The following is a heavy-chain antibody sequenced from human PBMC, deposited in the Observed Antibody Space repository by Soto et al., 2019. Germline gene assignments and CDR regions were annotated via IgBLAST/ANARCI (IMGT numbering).Heavy chain of an antibody. Sequence: EVQLLESGGGLVQPGGPLRLSCAASGFTFSTSAMSWVRQAPGKGLEWVSSISTGGTTFYADSVKGRFTVSRDNSKSTLSLQMSSLRAEDTAIYYCAKRFPYYFDSWGQGTLVTVSS. CDR2: ISTGGTT. D-gene: IGHD2-21*01. CDR3: AKRFPYYFDS. J-gene: IGHJ4*02. CDR1: GFTFSTSA. V-gene: IGHV3-23*01.